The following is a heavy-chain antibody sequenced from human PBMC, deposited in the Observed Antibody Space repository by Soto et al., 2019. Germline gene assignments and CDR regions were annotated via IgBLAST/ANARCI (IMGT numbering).Heavy chain of an antibody. CDR2: IYHSGTT. Sequence: QVQLQESGPGLVKPSQTLSLTCTVSGGSISSGGYYWSWIRQHPGKGLEWIGYIYHSGTTYYNPSLKSRVTISVDTSKNQFSLKLTSVTAAXXXXXXXXXXXXXXXXXXXXXXXQGTLVTVSS. V-gene: IGHV4-31*03. CDR1: GGSISSGGYY. CDR3: XXXXXXXXXXXXXX. J-gene: IGHJ5*02.